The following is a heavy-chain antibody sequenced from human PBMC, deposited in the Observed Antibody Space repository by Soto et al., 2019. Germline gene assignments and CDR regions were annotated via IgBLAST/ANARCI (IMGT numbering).Heavy chain of an antibody. Sequence: QVHLVQSGAEVRKPGSSVKVSCEASGGTFSGYTVTWVRQAPGQGLEWMGGIIPILETTKYAQNFQGRVTFTADESTSTAYMELSSLRSEDTAIYFCATSYCGDDCQPNRAFYYFGWDVWGQGTTVTVSS. V-gene: IGHV1-69*01. D-gene: IGHD2-21*02. CDR2: IIPILETT. J-gene: IGHJ6*02. CDR1: GGTFSGYT. CDR3: ATSYCGDDCQPNRAFYYFGWDV.